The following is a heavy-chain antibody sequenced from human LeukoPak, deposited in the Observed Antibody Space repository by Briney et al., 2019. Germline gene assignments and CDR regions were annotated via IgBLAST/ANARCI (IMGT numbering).Heavy chain of an antibody. J-gene: IGHJ3*02. CDR2: VSPIYGTS. CDR1: GGTFGRYA. Sequence: GSSVKVSCKASGGTFGRYAITWVRQAPGQRLEWMGGVSPIYGTSDYAQRFQGRVTISADESTSTAFLEVRSLRSEDTAVYYCARDRSGGRCYGAFDIWSQGTLVIVSS. V-gene: IGHV1-69*01. D-gene: IGHD2-15*01. CDR3: ARDRSGGRCYGAFDI.